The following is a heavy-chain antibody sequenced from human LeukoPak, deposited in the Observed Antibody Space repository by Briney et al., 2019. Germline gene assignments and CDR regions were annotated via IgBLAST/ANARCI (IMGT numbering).Heavy chain of an antibody. Sequence: GGSLRLSCAASGFTFSSYAMPWVRQAPGKGLEWVAQISYDGSDKHYGDSVRGRFTISRDNSKNTLYLQMDNLRAEDTAVYYCAKDSYYYSRSGYYVFDYWGQGTLVIVSS. CDR3: AKDSYYYSRSGYYVFDY. CDR2: ISYDGSDK. J-gene: IGHJ4*02. V-gene: IGHV3-30*04. CDR1: GFTFSSYA. D-gene: IGHD3-22*01.